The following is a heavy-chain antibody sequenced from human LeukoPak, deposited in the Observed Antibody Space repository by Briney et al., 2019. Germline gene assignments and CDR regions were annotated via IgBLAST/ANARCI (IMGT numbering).Heavy chain of an antibody. Sequence: SETLSLTCTVSGVSISSSNSYWGWIRQPPGKGLEWIGSIYYSGNTYYNASLKSQVSISIDTSKNQFSLRLTSVTAADTAVYYCARDRTRGYSYGSKVFDYWGQGTLVTVSS. CDR2: IYYSGNT. CDR3: ARDRTRGYSYGSKVFDY. J-gene: IGHJ4*02. CDR1: GVSISSSNSY. V-gene: IGHV4-39*01. D-gene: IGHD5-18*01.